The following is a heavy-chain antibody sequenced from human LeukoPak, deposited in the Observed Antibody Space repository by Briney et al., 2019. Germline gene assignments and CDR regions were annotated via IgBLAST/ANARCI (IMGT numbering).Heavy chain of an antibody. CDR3: ARHRGYSSSWYHYYYYYMDV. Sequence: SETLSLACTVSGGSISSYSWSWIRQPPGKGLEWIGYIYTSGSTNYNPSRKSRVTISVDTSKNQFSLKLSAVTAADTAVYYCARHRGYSSSWYHYYYYYMDVWGKGTTVTVSS. J-gene: IGHJ6*03. D-gene: IGHD6-13*01. V-gene: IGHV4-4*09. CDR2: IYTSGST. CDR1: GGSISSYS.